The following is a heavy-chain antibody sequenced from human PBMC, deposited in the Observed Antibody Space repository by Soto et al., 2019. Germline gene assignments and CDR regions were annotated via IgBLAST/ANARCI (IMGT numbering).Heavy chain of an antibody. V-gene: IGHV3-30-3*01. J-gene: IGHJ4*02. D-gene: IGHD3-22*01. Sequence: GGSLRLSCAASGFTFSSYAMHWVRQAPGKGLEWVAVISYDGSNKYYADSVKGRFTISRDNSKNTLYLQMNSLRAEDTAVYYCARGRGYYYDSSGITPAYWGQGTLVTVSS. CDR2: ISYDGSNK. CDR3: ARGRGYYYDSSGITPAY. CDR1: GFTFSSYA.